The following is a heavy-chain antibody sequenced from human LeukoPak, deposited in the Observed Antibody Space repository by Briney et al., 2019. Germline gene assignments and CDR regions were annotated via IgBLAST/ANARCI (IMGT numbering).Heavy chain of an antibody. CDR3: ARLLGGY. D-gene: IGHD2/OR15-2a*01. V-gene: IGHV4-34*01. CDR2: INHSGST. J-gene: IGHJ4*02. Sequence: GSLRLSCAASGFTFSDAWMSWARQPPGKGLEWIGEINHSGSTKYNPTLKSRVTISVDTSKNQLSLKLSSVTAADTAVYYCARLLGGYWGQGTLVTVSS. CDR1: GFTFSDAW.